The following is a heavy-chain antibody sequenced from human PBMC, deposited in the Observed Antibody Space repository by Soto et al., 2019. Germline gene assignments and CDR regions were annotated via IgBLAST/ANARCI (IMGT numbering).Heavy chain of an antibody. CDR1: GGSISSGDYY. V-gene: IGHV4-30-4*01. J-gene: IGHJ4*02. CDR3: ARVMVWGYCISTSCYPYFDY. D-gene: IGHD2-2*01. Sequence: SETLSLTCTVSGGSISSGDYYWSWIRQPPGKGLEWIGYIYYSGSTYYNPSLKSRVTISVDTSKNQFSLKLSSVTAADTAVYYCARVMVWGYCISTSCYPYFDYWGQGTLVTVSS. CDR2: IYYSGST.